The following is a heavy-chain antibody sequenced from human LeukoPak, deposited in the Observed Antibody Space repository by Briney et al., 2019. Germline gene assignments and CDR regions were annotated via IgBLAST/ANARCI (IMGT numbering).Heavy chain of an antibody. CDR1: GVSISSYY. J-gene: IGHJ6*02. CDR3: ARDNRRFGEKGGMDV. D-gene: IGHD3-10*01. V-gene: IGHV4-59*12. Sequence: PSETLSLTCTVSGVSISSYYWSWTRQPPGKGLEWIGYIYYSGSTNYNPSLKSRVTLSVDTSKNQFSLKLSSVTAADTAVYYCARDNRRFGEKGGMDVWGQGTTVTVSS. CDR2: IYYSGST.